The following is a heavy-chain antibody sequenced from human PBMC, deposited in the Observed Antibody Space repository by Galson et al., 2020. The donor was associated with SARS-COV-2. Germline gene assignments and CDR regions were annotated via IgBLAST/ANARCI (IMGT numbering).Heavy chain of an antibody. CDR1: GLTFSFYD. CDR3: AKKGVEDYNDYIDH. CDR2: IGAGGTYK. Sequence: GGSLRLSFAPSGLTFSFYDMIWFRQAPGKGREGFYSIGAGGTYKDYAASVKGRFTISGDNAKNSLYLQLSSLSAEDTAVYYCAKKGVEDYNDYIDHWGQGSLVTVSS. D-gene: IGHD4-4*01. J-gene: IGHJ4*02. V-gene: IGHV3-21*06.